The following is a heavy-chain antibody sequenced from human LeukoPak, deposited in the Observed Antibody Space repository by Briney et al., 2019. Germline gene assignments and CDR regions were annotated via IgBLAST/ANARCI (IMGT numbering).Heavy chain of an antibody. Sequence: PGGSLRLSCAASGFNFIRDELNAVRQAPGKGLEWVSYISPTGSAIYYADSVKGRFTIPRDNAKNSLYLQMNSLIAEDKAVYYCARGASGSSFGYWGQGTLVTVSS. J-gene: IGHJ4*02. CDR2: ISPTGSAI. CDR1: GFNFIRDE. CDR3: ARGASGSSFGY. V-gene: IGHV3-48*03. D-gene: IGHD6-6*01.